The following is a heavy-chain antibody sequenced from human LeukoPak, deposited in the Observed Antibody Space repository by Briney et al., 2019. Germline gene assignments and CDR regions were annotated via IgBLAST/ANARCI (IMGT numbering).Heavy chain of an antibody. CDR1: GGSISSYY. D-gene: IGHD3-3*01. V-gene: IGHV4-4*07. CDR2: IYTSGST. CDR3: ARETDTIFGVESRPFDY. J-gene: IGHJ4*02. Sequence: TPSETLSLTCTVSGGSISSYYWSWIRQPAGKGLEWIGRIYTSGSTNYNPSLKSRVTMSVDTSKNQFSLKLSSVTAADTAVYYCARETDTIFGVESRPFDYWGQGTLVTVSS.